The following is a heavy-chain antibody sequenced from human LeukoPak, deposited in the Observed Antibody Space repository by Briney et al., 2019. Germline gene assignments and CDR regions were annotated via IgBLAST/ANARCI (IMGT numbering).Heavy chain of an antibody. CDR2: IWYDGSNK. J-gene: IGHJ4*02. Sequence: GRSLRLSCAASGFTFSSYGMHWVRQAPGKGLEWVAVIWYDGSNKYYADSVKGRFTISRDNSKNTLYLQMNSLRLEDTAVYYCASSNCDGDCYLDYWGQGTLVTVSS. V-gene: IGHV3-33*01. CDR1: GFTFSSYG. CDR3: ASSNCDGDCYLDY. D-gene: IGHD2-21*01.